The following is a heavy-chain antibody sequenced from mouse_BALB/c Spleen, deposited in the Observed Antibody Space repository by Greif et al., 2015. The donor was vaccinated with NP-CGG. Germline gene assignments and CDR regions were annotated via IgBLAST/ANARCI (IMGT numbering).Heavy chain of an antibody. CDR3: ASIYYGSSSWYFDV. V-gene: IGHV2-2*02. J-gene: IGHJ1*01. CDR2: IWSGGST. Sequence: QVQLQQSGPGLVQPSQSLSITCTVSGFSLTSYGVHWVRQSPGKGLEWLGVIWSGGSTDYNAAFISRLSISKDNSKSXVFFKMSRLQAIVTAIYYCASIYYGSSSWYFDVWGAGTTVTVSS. D-gene: IGHD1-1*01. CDR1: GFSLTSYG.